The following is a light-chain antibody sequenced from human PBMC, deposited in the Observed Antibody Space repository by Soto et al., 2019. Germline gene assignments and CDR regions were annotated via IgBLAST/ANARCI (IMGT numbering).Light chain of an antibody. J-gene: IGKJ1*01. Sequence: DIVMTQSPSTLSGSVGDRVTITCRASQTISSWLAWYQQKPGKAPKRLIYAASSLQSGVPSRFSGSGSGTEFTPTISSLQPEDFATYYCLQYNSHPLTFGQGTKVDI. V-gene: IGKV1-5*01. CDR2: AAS. CDR1: QTISSW. CDR3: LQYNSHPLT.